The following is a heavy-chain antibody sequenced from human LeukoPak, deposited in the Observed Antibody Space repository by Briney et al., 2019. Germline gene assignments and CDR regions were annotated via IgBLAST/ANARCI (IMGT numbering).Heavy chain of an antibody. Sequence: PGGSLILSCAASGFTLDDYGMSWVRQVPGKGLEWISGINWNGDGTGYADSVKGRFTISRDNAKNSLYLQMDGLRAEDTALYYCARLGGPDYYFYYYMDVWGKGTTVTVSS. CDR2: INWNGDGT. J-gene: IGHJ6*03. D-gene: IGHD1-26*01. V-gene: IGHV3-20*04. CDR3: ARLGGPDYYFYYYMDV. CDR1: GFTLDDYG.